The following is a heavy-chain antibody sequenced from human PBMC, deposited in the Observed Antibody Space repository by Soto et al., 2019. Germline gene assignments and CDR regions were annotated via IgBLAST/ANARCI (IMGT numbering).Heavy chain of an antibody. CDR1: VYSFSSYW. CDR3: VRHFGVEAPFPQFYFYNYYTAV. D-gene: IGHD3-3*01. CDR2: SYPGDSDT. J-gene: IGHJ6*03. Sequence: GASLKISCQASVYSFSSYWIGWVRQLPGKGLEWMGMSYPGDSDTTYSPSFEGQVTISADQSNTTAYLQWRGLKASDTAMYYCVRHFGVEAPFPQFYFYNYYTAVGGKGPTVPAS. V-gene: IGHV5-51*01.